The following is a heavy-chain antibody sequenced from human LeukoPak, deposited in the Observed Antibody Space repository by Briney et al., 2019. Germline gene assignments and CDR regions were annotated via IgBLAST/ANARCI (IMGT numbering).Heavy chain of an antibody. D-gene: IGHD6-13*01. J-gene: IGHJ4*02. Sequence: PSETLSLTCTISGGSVSDYYWSWIRQSPGKGLEWIGYIYYTGSTTYNPSLKSRVTISVDTSKNHFSLDLSSVTAADTAVYYCARDRSSSWYKDFDYWGQGTLVTVSS. CDR2: IYYTGST. CDR1: GGSVSDYY. CDR3: ARDRSSSWYKDFDY. V-gene: IGHV4-59*02.